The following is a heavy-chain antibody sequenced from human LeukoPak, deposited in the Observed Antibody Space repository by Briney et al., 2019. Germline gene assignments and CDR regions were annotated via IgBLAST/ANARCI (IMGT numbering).Heavy chain of an antibody. V-gene: IGHV3-11*01. J-gene: IGHJ4*02. Sequence: GGSLRLSCAASGFTFSDYFMSWIRQAPGKGLEWVSYISSSGSTIYYADSVKGRFTISRDNAKNSLYLQMNSLRAEDTAVYYCARIPSYYYGSGMPYYFDYWGQGTLVTVSS. CDR3: ARIPSYYYGSGMPYYFDY. CDR1: GFTFSDYF. D-gene: IGHD3-10*01. CDR2: ISSSGSTI.